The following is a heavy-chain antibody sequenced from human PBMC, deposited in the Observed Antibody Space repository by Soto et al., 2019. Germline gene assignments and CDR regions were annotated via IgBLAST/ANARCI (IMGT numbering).Heavy chain of an antibody. J-gene: IGHJ4*02. CDR1: GFTFSSYA. V-gene: IGHV3-23*01. D-gene: IGHD6-19*01. CDR3: ARESAVAGTFDY. Sequence: EVQLLESGGGLVQPGGSLRLSCAASGFTFSSYAMSWVRQAPGKGLEWVSAIRGSGGSAYYADSVKGRFTSSRDNSKNTLYLQMNSLRAGDTAVYYCARESAVAGTFDYWGQGSLLTVSS. CDR2: IRGSGGSA.